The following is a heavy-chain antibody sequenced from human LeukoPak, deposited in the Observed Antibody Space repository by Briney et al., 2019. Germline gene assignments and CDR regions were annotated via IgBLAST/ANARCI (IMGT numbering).Heavy chain of an antibody. CDR2: IYTSGST. J-gene: IGHJ5*02. CDR1: GGSISSSSYY. Sequence: KPSETLSLTCTVSGGSISSSSYYWSWIRQPAGKGLEWIGRIYTSGSTNYNPSLKSRVTISVDTSKNQFSLKLSSVTAADTAVYYCARDRVVRYCSSTSCSGPWVFDPWGQGTLVTVSS. V-gene: IGHV4-61*02. D-gene: IGHD2-2*01. CDR3: ARDRVVRYCSSTSCSGPWVFDP.